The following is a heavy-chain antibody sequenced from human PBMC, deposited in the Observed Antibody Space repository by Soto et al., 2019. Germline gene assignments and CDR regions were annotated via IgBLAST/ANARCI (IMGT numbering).Heavy chain of an antibody. CDR2: IYYSGST. D-gene: IGHD5-12*01. J-gene: IGHJ4*02. V-gene: IGHV4-39*01. CDR1: GDSISSRSYY. Sequence: SETLSLTCTVTGDSISSRSYYWGWIRQPPGKGLEWIGSIYYSGSTYNNPSLRSRVSMSIDTSKDQFSLKLKSVTAADTALYFCARRYSGYDWGFDYWGQGTLVTVSS. CDR3: ARRYSGYDWGFDY.